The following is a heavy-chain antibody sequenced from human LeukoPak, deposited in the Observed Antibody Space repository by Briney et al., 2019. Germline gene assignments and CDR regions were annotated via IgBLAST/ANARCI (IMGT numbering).Heavy chain of an antibody. CDR3: AGSSSWYSSLDY. D-gene: IGHD6-13*01. CDR1: GFTFSTYS. Sequence: GGSLRLSCAASGFTFSTYSMNWVRQAPGKGLEWVSYISSRSSTIYYADSVKGRFTISRDNAKNSLYLQMSSLRDEDTAVYYCAGSSSWYSSLDYWGQGTLVTVSS. V-gene: IGHV3-48*02. J-gene: IGHJ4*02. CDR2: ISSRSSTI.